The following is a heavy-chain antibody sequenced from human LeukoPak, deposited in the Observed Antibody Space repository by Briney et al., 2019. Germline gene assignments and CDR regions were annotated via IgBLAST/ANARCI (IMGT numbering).Heavy chain of an antibody. CDR3: ARGVVIAPQTFDY. Sequence: SETLSLTCAVYGGSFSGYYWSWIRQPPGKGLEWIGSIHYSGSTYYNPSLKSRVTISVDTSKNQFSLKLSSVTAADTAVYYCARGVVIAPQTFDYWGQGTLVTVSS. V-gene: IGHV4-34*01. CDR2: IHYSGST. J-gene: IGHJ4*02. CDR1: GGSFSGYY. D-gene: IGHD2-21*01.